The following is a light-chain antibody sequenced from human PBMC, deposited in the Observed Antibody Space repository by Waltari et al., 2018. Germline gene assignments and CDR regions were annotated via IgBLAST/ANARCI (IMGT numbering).Light chain of an antibody. CDR2: GAS. Sequence: EIVLTQSPGTLSLSPGERATPSCRASQSVSSSYLAWSQQKPGQAPRLLIYGASSRATGIPDRFSGSGSGTDFTLTISRLEPEDFAVYYCQQYGSSPPWTFGQGTKVEIK. V-gene: IGKV3-20*01. CDR3: QQYGSSPPWT. CDR1: QSVSSSY. J-gene: IGKJ1*01.